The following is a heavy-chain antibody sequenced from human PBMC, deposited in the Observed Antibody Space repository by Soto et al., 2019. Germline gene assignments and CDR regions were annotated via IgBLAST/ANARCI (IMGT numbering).Heavy chain of an antibody. CDR1: GGSFSGYY. Sequence: SETLSLTCAVYGGSFSGYYWSRIRQPPGKGLEWIGEINHSGSTNYNPSLKSRVTISVDTSKNQFSLELSSVTAADTAVYYCARGVAVAGTGEDSWFDPWGQGTLVTVSS. V-gene: IGHV4-34*01. D-gene: IGHD6-19*01. J-gene: IGHJ5*02. CDR3: ARGVAVAGTGEDSWFDP. CDR2: INHSGST.